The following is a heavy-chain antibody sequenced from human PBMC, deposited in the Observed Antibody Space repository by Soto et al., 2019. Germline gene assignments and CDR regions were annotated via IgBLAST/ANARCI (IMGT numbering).Heavy chain of an antibody. Sequence: EVRLVESGGGLVQPGGSLRLSCEASGFIFSAYTMNWVRQAPGRGLEWVSYISSTHNAIFYADAVKGRFTISRDDARNSLYLQMHSLGVEDTALYYCARVGGGNDWGPFDYWGQGAPVTVSS. D-gene: IGHD3-16*01. CDR1: GFIFSAYT. CDR3: ARVGGGNDWGPFDY. V-gene: IGHV3-48*01. CDR2: ISSTHNAI. J-gene: IGHJ4*01.